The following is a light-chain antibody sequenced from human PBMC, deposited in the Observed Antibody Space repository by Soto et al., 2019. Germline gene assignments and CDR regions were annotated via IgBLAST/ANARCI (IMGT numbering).Light chain of an antibody. CDR2: GAS. CDR3: QQFSSYPLT. Sequence: EIVMTQSPATLSVSPGERATLSCRAGQSVSNNLAWYQQKPGQAPRLLIYGASTRATGIPARFSGSGSGTEFTLTISRLEPEDFAVYYCQQFSSYPLTFGGGTKVDIK. J-gene: IGKJ4*01. CDR1: QSVSNN. V-gene: IGKV3D-15*01.